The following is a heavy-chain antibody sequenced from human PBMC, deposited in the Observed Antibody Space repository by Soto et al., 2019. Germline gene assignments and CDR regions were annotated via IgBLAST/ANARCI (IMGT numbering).Heavy chain of an antibody. D-gene: IGHD3-16*01. V-gene: IGHV3-74*01. CDR1: AFTFSNYW. J-gene: IGHJ5*02. CDR3: ARVKLGSYDWFDP. Sequence: EVQLVESGGGLVQPGGSQRLSCAASAFTFSNYWMHWVRQAPGKGLVWVARVNPDGSRTNYADSVKGRFTISRDNARTTLYLQMNSLRAEDTAVYYCARVKLGSYDWFDPWGQGTLVTVSS. CDR2: VNPDGSRT.